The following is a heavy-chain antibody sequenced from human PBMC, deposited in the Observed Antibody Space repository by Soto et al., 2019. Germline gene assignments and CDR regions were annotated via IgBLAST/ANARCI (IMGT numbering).Heavy chain of an antibody. J-gene: IGHJ4*02. V-gene: IGHV3-7*01. CDR1: GFTFSSYW. Sequence: GGSLRLSCAASGFTFSSYWMSWVRQAPGKGLEWVANIKQDGSEKYYVDSVKGRFTISRDNAKNSLYLQMNSLRAEDTAVYYCARENIVVVVAATFDYWGQGTLVTVSS. CDR3: ARENIVVVVAATFDY. D-gene: IGHD2-15*01. CDR2: IKQDGSEK.